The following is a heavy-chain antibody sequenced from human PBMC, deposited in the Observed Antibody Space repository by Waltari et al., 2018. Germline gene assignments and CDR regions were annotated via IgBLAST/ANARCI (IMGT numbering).Heavy chain of an antibody. CDR2: INAGNGDT. J-gene: IGHJ4*02. D-gene: IGHD1-20*01. CDR3: ARGLYRIAEQLTFDY. Sequence: QVQLVQSGAEVKKPGASVKGSCKASGYTFSSYAVHWVRQAPGQRLEWMGWINAGNGDTKKSQKLQGRVTITRDTSASTAYMELSSLRSEDTAVYYCARGLYRIAEQLTFDYWGQGTLVTVSS. V-gene: IGHV1-3*01. CDR1: GYTFSSYA.